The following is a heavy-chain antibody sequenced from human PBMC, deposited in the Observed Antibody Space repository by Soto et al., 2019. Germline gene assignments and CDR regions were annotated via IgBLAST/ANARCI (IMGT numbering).Heavy chain of an antibody. J-gene: IGHJ6*02. CDR2: INHSGST. CDR1: DGSFSGYY. CDR3: ARGIIAAWPRYYYYGMDV. D-gene: IGHD6-13*01. Sequence: PSETLSLTCAVYDGSFSGYYWSWIRQPPGKGLEWIGEINHSGSTNYNPSLKSRVTISVDTSKNQFSLKLSSVTAADTAVYYCARGIIAAWPRYYYYGMDVWGQGTTVTVSS. V-gene: IGHV4-34*01.